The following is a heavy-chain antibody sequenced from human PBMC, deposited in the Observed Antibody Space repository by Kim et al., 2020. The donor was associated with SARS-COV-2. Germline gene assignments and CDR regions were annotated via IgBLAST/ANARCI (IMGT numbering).Heavy chain of an antibody. V-gene: IGHV4-34*01. Sequence: SETLSLTCAVYGGSFSGYYWSWIRQPPGKGLEWIGEINHSGSTNYNPSLKSRVTISVDTSKNQFSLKLSSVTAADTAVYYCASMATPARPQNRSPNEDYWGQGTLVTVSS. CDR3: ASMATPARPQNRSPNEDY. CDR2: INHSGST. CDR1: GGSFSGYY. D-gene: IGHD5-12*01. J-gene: IGHJ4*02.